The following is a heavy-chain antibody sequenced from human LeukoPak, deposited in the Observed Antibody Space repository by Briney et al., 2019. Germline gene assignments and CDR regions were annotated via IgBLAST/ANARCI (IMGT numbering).Heavy chain of an antibody. V-gene: IGHV3-30-3*01. Sequence: PGGSLRLSCAASGFTFSSYAMHWVRQAPGKGLEWVAVISYDGSNKYYADSVKGRFTISRDNSKNTLYLQMNSLRAEDTAVYYCARAPSGSYWFDPWGQGTLVTVSS. CDR2: ISYDGSNK. CDR1: GFTFSSYA. CDR3: ARAPSGSYWFDP. J-gene: IGHJ5*02. D-gene: IGHD1-26*01.